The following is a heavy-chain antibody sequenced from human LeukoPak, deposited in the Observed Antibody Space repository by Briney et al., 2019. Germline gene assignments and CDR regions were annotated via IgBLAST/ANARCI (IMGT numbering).Heavy chain of an antibody. J-gene: IGHJ3*01. CDR1: GFTFSGFW. CDR3: ARSSYSSSSSV. V-gene: IGHV3-7*03. CDR2: INSDGSEG. D-gene: IGHD6-6*01. Sequence: GGSLRLSCAVSGFTFSGFWMSWSRQAPGKGLEWVASINSDGSEGYYADVVKGRFTISRDNAKDSLYLQINSLRAEDTAVYYCARSSYSSSSSVWGQGTMVTVSS.